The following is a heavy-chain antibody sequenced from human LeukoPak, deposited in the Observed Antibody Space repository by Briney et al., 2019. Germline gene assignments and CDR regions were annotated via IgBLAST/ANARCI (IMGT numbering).Heavy chain of an antibody. CDR1: GYTFTGYY. V-gene: IGHV1-2*02. CDR3: ARDWGGDKYCSGGSCYLNWFDP. J-gene: IGHJ5*02. D-gene: IGHD2-15*01. Sequence: ASVKVSCTASGYTFTGYYMHWVRQAPGQGLEWMGWINPNSGGTNYAQKFQGRVTMTRDTSISTAYMELSRLRSDDTAVYYCARDWGGDKYCSGGSCYLNWFDPWGQGTLVTVSS. CDR2: INPNSGGT.